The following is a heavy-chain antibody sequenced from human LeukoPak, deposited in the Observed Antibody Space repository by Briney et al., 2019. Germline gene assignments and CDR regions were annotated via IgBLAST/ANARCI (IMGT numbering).Heavy chain of an antibody. V-gene: IGHV1-2*02. J-gene: IGHJ4*02. D-gene: IGHD5-24*01. CDR2: INPDSGGT. CDR3: ARDRLEMATIPAY. CDR1: GYTFTGYY. Sequence: ASVTVSCKASGYTFTGYYMHWVRQAPGQGLEWMGWINPDSGGTNYAQRFQGRVTMTRDTSISTAYMELSRLRSDDTAVYYCARDRLEMATIPAYWGQGTLVTVSS.